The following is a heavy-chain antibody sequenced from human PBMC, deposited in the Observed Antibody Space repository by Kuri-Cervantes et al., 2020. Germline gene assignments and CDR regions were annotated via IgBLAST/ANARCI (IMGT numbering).Heavy chain of an antibody. CDR1: GFAFSDYY. CDR2: ISSSGSTI. D-gene: IGHD3-16*01. CDR3: ARPGGRSSRYYYYGMDV. Sequence: GGSLRLSCAASGFAFSDYYMSWIRQAPGKGLEWVSYISSSGSTIYYVDSVKGRFTISRDNAKNSLHLQMNSLRAEDTAVYYCARPGGRSSRYYYYGMDVWGQGTTVTVSS. V-gene: IGHV3-11*01. J-gene: IGHJ6*02.